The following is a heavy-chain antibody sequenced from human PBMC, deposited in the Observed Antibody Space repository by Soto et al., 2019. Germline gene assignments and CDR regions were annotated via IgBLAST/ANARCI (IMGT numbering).Heavy chain of an antibody. V-gene: IGHV2-5*02. J-gene: IGHJ5*02. CDR1: GFSLSTSGVG. Sequence: QITLKESGPTLVKPTQTLTLTCTFSGFSLSTSGVGVGWIRQPPGKALEWLALIYWDDDKRYSPSLKTRLSITKDTSKKQVVVTMTNMDPVDTATYYCARGVRYCSSSGCPNLFDPWGQGTLVTVSS. CDR2: IYWDDDK. D-gene: IGHD2-2*01. CDR3: ARGVRYCSSSGCPNLFDP.